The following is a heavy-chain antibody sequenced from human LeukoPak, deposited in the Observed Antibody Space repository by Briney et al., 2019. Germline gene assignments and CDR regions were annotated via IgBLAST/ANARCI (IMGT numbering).Heavy chain of an antibody. J-gene: IGHJ6*02. CDR1: GGSFSGYY. CDR2: IYHSGSP. CDR3: ARGKGYSSGWPLPDYYDGMDV. Sequence: KPSGTLSLTCAVYGGSFSGYYWSWIRQPPGKGLEWIGEIYHSGSPNYNPSLKSRVIISVDTSKNQFSLKLSSVTAADTAVYYCARGKGYSSGWPLPDYYDGMDVWGQGTTVTVSS. V-gene: IGHV4-34*01. D-gene: IGHD6-19*01.